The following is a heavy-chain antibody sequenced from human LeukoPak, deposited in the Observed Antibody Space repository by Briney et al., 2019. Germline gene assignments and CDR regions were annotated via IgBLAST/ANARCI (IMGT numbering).Heavy chain of an antibody. D-gene: IGHD5-18*01. V-gene: IGHV3-21*01. Sequence: KAGGSLRLSCAASGFTFSSYAMTWVRQAPGKGLEWVSSISSSSSYIYYADSVKRRFTIYSDNPKNSLYLQMNSLRAEDTAVYYCASGSYGFFPIDYWGQGTLVTVSS. CDR1: GFTFSSYA. CDR3: ASGSYGFFPIDY. J-gene: IGHJ4*02. CDR2: ISSSSSYI.